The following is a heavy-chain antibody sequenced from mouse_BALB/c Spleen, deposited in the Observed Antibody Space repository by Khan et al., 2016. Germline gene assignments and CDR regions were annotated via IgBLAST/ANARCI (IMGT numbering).Heavy chain of an antibody. J-gene: IGHJ3*01. Sequence: QIQLVQSGPELKKPGETVKISCKASGYTFTNYGMNWVKQAPGKGLKWMGWINTNTGEPTYAEEFKGRLAFSLETSASTAYLQINNLKNEDTATYFWADADYDCNWFAYWGQGTLVTVSA. CDR2: INTNTGEP. CDR3: ADADYDCNWFAY. CDR1: GYTFTNYG. V-gene: IGHV9-3*02. D-gene: IGHD2-4*01.